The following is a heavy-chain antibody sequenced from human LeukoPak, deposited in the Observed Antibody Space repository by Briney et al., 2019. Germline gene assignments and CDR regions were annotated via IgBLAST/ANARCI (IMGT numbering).Heavy chain of an antibody. CDR2: IYYSGGT. D-gene: IGHD1-26*01. J-gene: IGHJ4*02. Sequence: SQTLSLTCTVSGGSISSGDYYWSWIRQPPGKGLEWIGYIYYSGGTYYNPSLKSRVTISVDTSKNQFSLKLSSVTAADTAVYYCARIDPYYYFDCWGQGTLVTVSS. CDR3: ARIDPYYYFDC. V-gene: IGHV4-30-4*01. CDR1: GGSISSGDYY.